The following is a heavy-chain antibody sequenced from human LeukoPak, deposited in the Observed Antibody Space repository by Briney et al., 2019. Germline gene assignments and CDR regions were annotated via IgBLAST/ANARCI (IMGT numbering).Heavy chain of an antibody. J-gene: IGHJ6*03. Sequence: ASVKVSCKASGYTFTSYDINWVRQATGQGLEWMGWMNPNSGNTGYAQKFQGRVTITRNTSISTAYMELSSLRAEDTAVYYCARRERLRFLEWFNYYMDVWGKGTTVTVSS. D-gene: IGHD3-3*01. V-gene: IGHV1-8*03. CDR3: ARRERLRFLEWFNYYMDV. CDR1: GYTFTSYD. CDR2: MNPNSGNT.